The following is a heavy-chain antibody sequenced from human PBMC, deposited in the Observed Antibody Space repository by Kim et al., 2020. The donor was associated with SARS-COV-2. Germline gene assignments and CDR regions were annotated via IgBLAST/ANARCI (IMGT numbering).Heavy chain of an antibody. J-gene: IGHJ2*01. V-gene: IGHV4-39*07. CDR2: IYYSGTS. CDR1: GGSISSGGYY. CDR3: ARTSYGGLWYFDL. D-gene: IGHD5-18*01. Sequence: SETLSLTCTVSGGSISSGGYYWGWIRQPPGKGLEWIGSIYYSGTSYNNPSLKSRVTISVDTSKNQVSLKLRSVTAADTAVYYCARTSYGGLWYFDLWGHGALVIVSS.